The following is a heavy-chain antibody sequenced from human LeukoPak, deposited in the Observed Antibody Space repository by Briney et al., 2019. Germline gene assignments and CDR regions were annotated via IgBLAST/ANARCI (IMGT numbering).Heavy chain of an antibody. D-gene: IGHD4-23*01. Sequence: PSETLSLTCTVSGDSLTGYYWSWIRQPPGKGLDWIGYIYYSGSTNYNPSLKSRVTISVDTSKNQFSLKLSSVTAADTAVYYCARAPSGGWMNWFDPWGQGTLVTVSS. V-gene: IGHV4-59*01. CDR3: ARAPSGGWMNWFDP. CDR1: GDSLTGYY. J-gene: IGHJ5*02. CDR2: IYYSGST.